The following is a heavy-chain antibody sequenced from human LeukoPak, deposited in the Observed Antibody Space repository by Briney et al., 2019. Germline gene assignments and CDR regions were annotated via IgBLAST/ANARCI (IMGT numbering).Heavy chain of an antibody. CDR1: GGTFSSYA. CDR2: IIPIFGTA. J-gene: IGHJ4*02. Sequence: SVKVSCTASGGTFSSYAISWVRQAPGQGLEWMGGIIPIFGTANYAQKFQGRVTITADESTSTAYMELSSLRSEDTAVYYCARGITMVREGFDYWGQGTLVTVSS. V-gene: IGHV1-69*13. CDR3: ARGITMVREGFDY. D-gene: IGHD3-10*01.